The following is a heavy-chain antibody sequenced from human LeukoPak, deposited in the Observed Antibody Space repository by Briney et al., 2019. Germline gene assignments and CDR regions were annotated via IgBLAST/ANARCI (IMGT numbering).Heavy chain of an antibody. CDR3: ARGGFESRWACDI. V-gene: IGHV7-4-1*02. J-gene: IGHJ3*02. D-gene: IGHD2-15*01. Sequence: ASVKVSCKASGYTFTKYAINWVRQAPGRGLEWMGWINTNTRTPTYAQGLTGRLVFSLDTSVSTAYLQISSLAAEDTAVYYCARGGFESRWACDIWGQGTVVTVSS. CDR1: GYTFTKYA. CDR2: INTNTRTP.